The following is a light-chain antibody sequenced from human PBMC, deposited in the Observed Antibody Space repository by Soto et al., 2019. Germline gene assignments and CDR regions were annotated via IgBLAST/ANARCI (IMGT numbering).Light chain of an antibody. J-gene: IGKJ1*01. CDR3: QQYNNWPRT. Sequence: EILMTQSPATLSVSPGERATLSCRASHRVNTYLAWYQQRPGQAPRLLIYGASTRATGIPARFSGSGSGTEFTLTISSLQSEDFAVYYCQQYNNWPRTFGQGTKVDIK. CDR1: HRVNTY. V-gene: IGKV3-15*01. CDR2: GAS.